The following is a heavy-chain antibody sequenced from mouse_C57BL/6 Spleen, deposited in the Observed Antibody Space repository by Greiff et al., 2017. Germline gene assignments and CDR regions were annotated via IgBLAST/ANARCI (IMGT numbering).Heavy chain of an antibody. V-gene: IGHV1-82*01. D-gene: IGHD2-5*01. CDR3: ARGDYSNYEGAWFAY. Sequence: VQLQQSGPELVKPGASVKISCKASGYAFSSSWMNWVKQRPGKGLEWIGRIYPGDGDTNYNGKFKGKATLTADKSSSTAYMQLSSLTSEDSAVYFCARGDYSNYEGAWFAYWGQGTLVTVSA. CDR1: GYAFSSSW. CDR2: IYPGDGDT. J-gene: IGHJ3*01.